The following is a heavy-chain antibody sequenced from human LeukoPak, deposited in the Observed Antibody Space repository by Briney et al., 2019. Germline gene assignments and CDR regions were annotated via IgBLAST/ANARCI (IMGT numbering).Heavy chain of an antibody. Sequence: SETLSLTCTVSGGSISSYYWSWIRQPPGKGLEWIGYIYYSGSTNYNPSLKSRVTISVDTSKNQFSLKLSSVTAADTAVYCCARDSSSWLDYWGQGTLVTVSS. D-gene: IGHD6-13*01. CDR3: ARDSSSWLDY. V-gene: IGHV4-59*01. J-gene: IGHJ4*02. CDR1: GGSISSYY. CDR2: IYYSGST.